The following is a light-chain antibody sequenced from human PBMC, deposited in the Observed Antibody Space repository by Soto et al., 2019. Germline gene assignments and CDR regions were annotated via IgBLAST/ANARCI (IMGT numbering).Light chain of an antibody. Sequence: IVLTQSPGTLSLSPGERATLSCRASQTGSNSYLAWYQQKSAQAPRLLIYGVSTRATGIPDRFSGSGSGTDCTLNSRSREPEDFAVYDCQQYGSSGTFGQGTKV. J-gene: IGKJ1*01. CDR1: QTGSNSY. CDR3: QQYGSSGT. CDR2: GVS. V-gene: IGKV3-20*01.